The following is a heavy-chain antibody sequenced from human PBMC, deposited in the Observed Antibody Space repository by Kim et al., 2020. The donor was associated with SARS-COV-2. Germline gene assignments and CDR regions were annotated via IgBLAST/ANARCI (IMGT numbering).Heavy chain of an antibody. D-gene: IGHD3-22*01. CDR3: ARDRSSGFDYGMDV. J-gene: IGHJ6*02. CDR2: IYYSGST. Sequence: SETLSLTCTVSGGSISSYYWSWIRQPPGKGLEWIGYIYYSGSTNFNPSLKSRVTISVDTSKNQFSLKLSSVPAADTAVYYCARDRSSGFDYGMDVWGQGTTVTVSS. V-gene: IGHV4-59*13. CDR1: GGSISSYY.